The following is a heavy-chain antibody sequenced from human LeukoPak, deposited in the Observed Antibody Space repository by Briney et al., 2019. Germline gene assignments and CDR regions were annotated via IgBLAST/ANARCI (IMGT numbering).Heavy chain of an antibody. CDR2: INPSGGST. CDR3: AREWFPNGPDY. CDR1: GYTFTSYG. J-gene: IGHJ4*02. V-gene: IGHV1-46*01. Sequence: ASVKVSCKASGYTFTSYGISWVRQAPGQGLEWMGIINPSGGSTSYAQKFQGRVTMTRDTSTSTVYMELSSLRSEDTAVYYCAREWFPNGPDYWGQGTLVTVSS. D-gene: IGHD3-22*01.